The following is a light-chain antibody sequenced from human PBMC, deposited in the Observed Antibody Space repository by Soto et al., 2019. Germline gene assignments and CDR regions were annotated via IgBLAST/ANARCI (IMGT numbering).Light chain of an antibody. V-gene: IGKV1-5*01. CDR3: QQYNSYS. Sequence: DIQMTQSPSTLSASVGDRVTITCRASQSINSWLAWYQQKPGKAPKLLIYDASSLESGVPSRFSGSGSGTEFTLTISSLQPDDFATYCCQQYNSYSFGHGIKVDIK. J-gene: IGKJ1*01. CDR2: DAS. CDR1: QSINSW.